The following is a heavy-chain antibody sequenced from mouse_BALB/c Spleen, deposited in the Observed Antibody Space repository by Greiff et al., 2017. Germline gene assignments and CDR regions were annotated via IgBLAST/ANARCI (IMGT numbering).Heavy chain of an antibody. D-gene: IGHD4-1*01. J-gene: IGHJ4*01. V-gene: IGHV1S81*02. CDR3: TRRGVGRDYAMDD. CDR1: GYTFTSYY. Sequence: QVQLQQSGAELVKPGASVKLSCKASGYTFTSYYMYWVKQRPGQGLEWIGEINPSNGGTNFNEKFKSKATLTVDKSSSTAYMQLSSLTSEDSAVYYCTRRGVGRDYAMDDWGQGTSVTVSS. CDR2: INPSNGGT.